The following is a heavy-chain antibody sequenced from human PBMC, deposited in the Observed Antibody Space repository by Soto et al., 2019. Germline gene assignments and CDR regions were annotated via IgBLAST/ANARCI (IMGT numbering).Heavy chain of an antibody. V-gene: IGHV4-31*03. D-gene: IGHD2-21*02. CDR3: ARDRCSGGDCYLGY. CDR1: GGSFSMDGYY. J-gene: IGHJ4*02. CDR2: IFGSGST. Sequence: SETLSLTCTVSGGSFSMDGYYWTWIRQHPGKGLEWLGFIFGSGSTYYNPSLWGRVSISVGTSKDQFSLTLTSVTAADTAVYYCARDRCSGGDCYLGYWGQGTLVTVSS.